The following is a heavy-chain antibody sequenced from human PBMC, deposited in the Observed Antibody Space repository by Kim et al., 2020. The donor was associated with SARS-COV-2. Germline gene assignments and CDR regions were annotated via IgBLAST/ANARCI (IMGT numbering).Heavy chain of an antibody. CDR1: GGTFSSYA. Sequence: SVKVSCKASGGTFSSYAISWVRQAPGQGLEWMGGIIPIFGTANYAQKFQGRVTITADESTSTAYMELSSLRSEDTAVYYCASNFVLLWFGEGNYYYYGMDVWGQGTTVTVSS. J-gene: IGHJ6*02. CDR3: ASNFVLLWFGEGNYYYYGMDV. CDR2: IIPIFGTA. D-gene: IGHD3-10*01. V-gene: IGHV1-69*13.